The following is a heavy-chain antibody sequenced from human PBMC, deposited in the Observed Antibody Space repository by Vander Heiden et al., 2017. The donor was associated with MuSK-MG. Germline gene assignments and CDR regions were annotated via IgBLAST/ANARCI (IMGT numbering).Heavy chain of an antibody. D-gene: IGHD2-8*02. CDR3: AGLFEGDFDHTGEVVVG. V-gene: IGHV4-59*08. J-gene: IGHJ6*01. CDR1: RGFISSYH. CDR2: ISKSGRT. Sequence: QAHLQESRPGLVQPSETLSLTCTVPRGFISSYHWCGIRQPPGKGLEWIGYISKSGRTKYSPYLKSRLTISVATSKDHFSLKLDSVTAADTAIYDCAGLFEGDFDHTGEVVVGWGHRITV.